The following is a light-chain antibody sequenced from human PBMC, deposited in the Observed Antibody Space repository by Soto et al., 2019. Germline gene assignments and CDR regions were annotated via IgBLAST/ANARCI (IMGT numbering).Light chain of an antibody. CDR3: QQYGSSPWT. J-gene: IGKJ1*01. CDR1: QSVPSNY. Sequence: EIVLTQSPGTLSLSPGERATLSCRTSQSVPSNYLAWYQQKPGQAPRLLIYGASSRATGIADRFSGSGSGTDLTLSISRLEPEEFAVYYCQQYGSSPWTFGQGTKVEIK. CDR2: GAS. V-gene: IGKV3-20*01.